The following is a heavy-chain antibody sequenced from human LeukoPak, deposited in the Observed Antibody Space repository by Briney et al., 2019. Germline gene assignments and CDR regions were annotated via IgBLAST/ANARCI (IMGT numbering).Heavy chain of an antibody. CDR1: GCTFTSYD. CDR2: MNPNSGNT. D-gene: IGHD3-22*01. CDR3: AIIYYYDSSGYYSGDY. J-gene: IGHJ4*02. Sequence: ASVKVSCKASGCTFTSYDISWVRQATGQGLEWMGWMNPNSGNTGYAQKFQGRVTMTRNTSISTAYMELSSLRSEDTAVYYCAIIYYYDSSGYYSGDYWGQGTLVTVSS. V-gene: IGHV1-8*01.